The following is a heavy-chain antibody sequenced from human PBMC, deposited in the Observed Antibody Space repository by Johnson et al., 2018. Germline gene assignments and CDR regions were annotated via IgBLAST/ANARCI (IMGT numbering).Heavy chain of an antibody. CDR1: GFTFSSYG. Sequence: QVQLVQSGGGVVQPGRSLRLSCAASGFTFSSYGMHWVRQAPGKGLEWVAVIWYDGSDKYYADSVKGRFTISRDNAKNSLYLQMNSLRAEDTAVYYCARMGICGVADTFGYYYGMDVWGQGTTVTVSS. V-gene: IGHV3-33*08. CDR2: IWYDGSDK. J-gene: IGHJ6*02. CDR3: ARMGICGVADTFGYYYGMDV. D-gene: IGHD3-3*01.